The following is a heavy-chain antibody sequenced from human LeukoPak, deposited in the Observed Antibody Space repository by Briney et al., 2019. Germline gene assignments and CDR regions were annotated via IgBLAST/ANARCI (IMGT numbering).Heavy chain of an antibody. D-gene: IGHD5-12*01. J-gene: IGHJ4*02. V-gene: IGHV1-69*01. Sequence: SSVKVSCKASGGTFSSYAISWVRQAPGQGLEWMGGIIPIFGTANYAQKFQGRVTITADESTSTAYMELSSPRSEDTAVYYCARASVGYSGYDYFDYWGQGTLVTVSS. CDR1: GGTFSSYA. CDR3: ARASVGYSGYDYFDY. CDR2: IIPIFGTA.